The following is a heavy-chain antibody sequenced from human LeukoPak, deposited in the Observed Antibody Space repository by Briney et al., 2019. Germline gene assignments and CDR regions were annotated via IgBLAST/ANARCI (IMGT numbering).Heavy chain of an antibody. V-gene: IGHV3-11*01. CDR3: ARDSTTTGSYFDY. J-gene: IGHJ4*02. Sequence: GGSLRLSCAASGFIFRDYHMSWIRQAPGKGLEWVSYISSSGSTIHYADSVKGRFTISRDNAKNSLYLQMNSLRAEDTAVYYCARDSTTTGSYFDYWGQGTLVTVSS. D-gene: IGHD1-1*01. CDR2: ISSSGSTI. CDR1: GFIFRDYH.